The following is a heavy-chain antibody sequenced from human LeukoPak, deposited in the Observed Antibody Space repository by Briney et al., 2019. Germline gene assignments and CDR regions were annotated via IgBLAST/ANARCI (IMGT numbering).Heavy chain of an antibody. V-gene: IGHV1-2*02. Sequence: GASVKVSCKASGYTFTDYYMHWVRQAPGQGLEWMGWINPHSGGTDHAQKFQGRVTMTRDTSISTAYMELSRLRSDDTAVFYCARSPDILTGENFDYWGQGTLVTVSS. CDR1: GYTFTDYY. CDR3: ARSPDILTGENFDY. J-gene: IGHJ4*02. CDR2: INPHSGGT. D-gene: IGHD3-9*01.